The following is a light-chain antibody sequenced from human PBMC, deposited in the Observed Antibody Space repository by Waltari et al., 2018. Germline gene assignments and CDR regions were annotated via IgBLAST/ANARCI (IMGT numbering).Light chain of an antibody. CDR1: RSNIGSDT. CDR2: SDN. V-gene: IGLV1-44*01. Sequence: QSVLTQPPSASGTPGQRVTISCSGSRSNIGSDTVNWYQQLPGTAPRLLIYSDNQRPSGVPDRFSGSKSGTSASLAISGLQPEDEADYYCAAWDDSLSGRVFGGGTKVTVL. CDR3: AAWDDSLSGRV. J-gene: IGLJ3*02.